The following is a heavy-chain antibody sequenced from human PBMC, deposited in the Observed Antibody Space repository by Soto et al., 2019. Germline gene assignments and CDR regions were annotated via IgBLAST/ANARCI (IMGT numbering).Heavy chain of an antibody. CDR2: IYPSVSS. V-gene: IGHV4-38-2*02. J-gene: IGHJ4*02. CDR1: GFAISRGYY. D-gene: IGHD1-1*01. CDR3: AREKVGTTFFDN. Sequence: SETLSLTCNVSGFAISRGYYWSWVRQPPGKGLEWIGSIYPSVSSYHNPSLESRLTLSIDTSKNQFTLKLASVTAADTALYYCAREKVGTTFFDNWGQGTQVTVSS.